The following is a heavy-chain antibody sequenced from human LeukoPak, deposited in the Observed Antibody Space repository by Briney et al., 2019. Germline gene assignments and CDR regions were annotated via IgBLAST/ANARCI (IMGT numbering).Heavy chain of an antibody. J-gene: IGHJ5*02. D-gene: IGHD2-2*01. CDR2: INHSGST. CDR3: ARDPSRLVVPYFDP. Sequence: PSETLSLTCAVYGGSFSGYYWSWIRQPPGKGLEWIGEINHSGSTNYNPSLKSRVTISVDTSKNQFSLKLSSVTAADTAVYYCARDPSRLVVPYFDPWGQGTLVTVSS. CDR1: GGSFSGYY. V-gene: IGHV4-34*01.